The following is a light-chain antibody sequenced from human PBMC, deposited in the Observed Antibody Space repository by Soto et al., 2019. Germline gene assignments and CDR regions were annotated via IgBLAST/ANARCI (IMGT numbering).Light chain of an antibody. CDR3: SSYTSSSTPYV. CDR2: DVT. J-gene: IGLJ1*01. Sequence: HSELTKPASLNGFPGQSITISCTGTSSDVGGYNYVSWYQQHPVKAPKLMIYDVTNRPSGVSDRFSGSKSGNTASLTISGLQAEDEADYYCSSYTSSSTPYVFGTGTKVTVL. CDR1: SSDVGGYNY. V-gene: IGLV2-14*01.